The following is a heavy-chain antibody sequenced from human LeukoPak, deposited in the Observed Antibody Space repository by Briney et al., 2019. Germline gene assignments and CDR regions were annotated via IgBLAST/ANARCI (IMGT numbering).Heavy chain of an antibody. Sequence: GGSLRLSCAASGFTFSDYYMSWIRQAPGKGPEWVSYISSSGTTIYYADSVKGRFTISRDNAKNSLYLQMNSLRAEDTALYYCAGRGYCSGGSCYSAAFDIWGQGTMVTVSS. CDR3: AGRGYCSGGSCYSAAFDI. CDR1: GFTFSDYY. J-gene: IGHJ3*02. CDR2: ISSSGTTI. V-gene: IGHV3-11*01. D-gene: IGHD2-15*01.